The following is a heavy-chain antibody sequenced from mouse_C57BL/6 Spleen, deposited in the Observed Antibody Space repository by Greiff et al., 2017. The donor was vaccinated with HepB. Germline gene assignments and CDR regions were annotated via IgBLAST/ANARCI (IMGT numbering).Heavy chain of an antibody. J-gene: IGHJ2*01. D-gene: IGHD1-1*01. CDR1: GYTFTSYW. V-gene: IGHV1-55*01. CDR3: ARWDYYGSSHSFDY. Sequence: VQLQQPGAELVKPGASVKMSCKASGYTFTSYWITWVKQRPGQGLEWIGDIYPGSGSTNYNEKFKSKATLTVDTSSSTAYMQLSSLTSEDSAVYYCARWDYYGSSHSFDYWGQGTTLTVSS. CDR2: IYPGSGST.